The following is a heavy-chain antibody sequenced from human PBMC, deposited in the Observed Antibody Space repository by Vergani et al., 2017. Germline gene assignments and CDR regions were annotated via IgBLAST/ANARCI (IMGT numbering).Heavy chain of an antibody. CDR2: IYHSGST. J-gene: IGHJ4*02. Sequence: QLQLQESGPGLVKPSETLSLTCTVSGGSISSGGYSWSWIRQPPGKGLEWIGYIYHSGSTYYNPSLKSRVTISVDRSKNQFSLKLSSVTAADTAVYYCASLPLIVGATYFDYWGQGTLVTVSS. CDR3: ASLPLIVGATYFDY. D-gene: IGHD1-26*01. CDR1: GGSISSGGYS. V-gene: IGHV4-30-2*01.